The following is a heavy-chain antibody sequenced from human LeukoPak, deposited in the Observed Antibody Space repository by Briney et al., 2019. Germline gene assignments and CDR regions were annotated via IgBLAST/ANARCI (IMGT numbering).Heavy chain of an antibody. D-gene: IGHD3-16*01. V-gene: IGHV1-8*01. CDR3: ARDGTPEYDHIWGRPQLY. CDR2: MNPNSGAT. J-gene: IGHJ4*02. CDR1: GYTFTSYD. Sequence: ASVKVSCKASGYTFTSYDFNWLRQATGQGPEWMGWMNPNSGATGYAQKFQGRVTMTRDTSTSTAYMELKSLRSEDTAIYYCARDGTPEYDHIWGRPQLYWGQGTLVIVSS.